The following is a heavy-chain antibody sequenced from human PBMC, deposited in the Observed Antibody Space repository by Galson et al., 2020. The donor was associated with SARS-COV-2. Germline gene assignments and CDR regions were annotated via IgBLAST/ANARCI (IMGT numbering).Heavy chain of an antibody. CDR3: ATDELVRGVTGDLLYYDYGMDV. V-gene: IGHV1-18*01. CDR2: ISAYNGNT. Sequence: ASVKVSCKASGYTFTSYGISWVRQAPGQGLEWMGWISAYNGNTNYAQKLQGRVTMTTDTSTSTAYMELRSLRSDDTAVYYCATDELVRGVTGDLLYYDYGMDVWGQGTTVTVSS. CDR1: GYTFTSYG. J-gene: IGHJ6*02. D-gene: IGHD3-10*01.